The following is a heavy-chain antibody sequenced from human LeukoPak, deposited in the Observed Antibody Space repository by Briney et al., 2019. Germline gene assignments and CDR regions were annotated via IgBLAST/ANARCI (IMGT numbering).Heavy chain of an antibody. J-gene: IGHJ6*03. Sequence: GGSLRLSCAASGFTFSSYSMNWVRQAPGKGLEWVSYISSSSSTIYYADSVKGRFTISRDNAKNSLYLQMNSLRAEDTAVYYCARITVTAYYYYMEVWGKGTTVTVSS. V-gene: IGHV3-48*04. CDR1: GFTFSSYS. CDR3: ARITVTAYYYYMEV. CDR2: ISSSSSTI. D-gene: IGHD4-11*01.